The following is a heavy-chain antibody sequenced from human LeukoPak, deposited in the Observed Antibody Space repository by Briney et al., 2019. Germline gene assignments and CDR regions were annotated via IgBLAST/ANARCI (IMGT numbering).Heavy chain of an antibody. J-gene: IGHJ2*01. CDR1: GLTFSYYW. V-gene: IGHV3-74*01. CDR2: ISGDGSST. Sequence: GGSLRLSCAASGLTFSYYWMHWVRQAPGKGLVWVSRISGDGSSTNYADSVKGRFTISRDNAKNTLYLQMNSLRAEDTAVYYCARTYLVGWYFDLWGRGALVTVPS. D-gene: IGHD3-16*01. CDR3: ARTYLVGWYFDL.